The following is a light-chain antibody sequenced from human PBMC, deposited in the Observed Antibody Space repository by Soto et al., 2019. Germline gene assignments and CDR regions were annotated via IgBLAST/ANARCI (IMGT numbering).Light chain of an antibody. CDR1: QSVFYSSNNKNY. CDR3: QQCYSMPLT. J-gene: IGKJ1*01. V-gene: IGKV4-1*01. Sequence: IVMTQSPDSLAVSLGERATINCKSSQSVFYSSNNKNYLAWYQQKPGQPPKLLIYWASTRQSGVPDRFSGSGSGPDFTLTISSLQAEDVPVYSCQQCYSMPLTFGQGTKVEIK. CDR2: WAS.